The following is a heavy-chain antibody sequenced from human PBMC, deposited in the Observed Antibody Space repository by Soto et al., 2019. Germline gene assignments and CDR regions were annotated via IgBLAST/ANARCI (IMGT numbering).Heavy chain of an antibody. CDR2: ISYDGSNE. CDR1: GFTFSSYG. Sequence: QVQLVESGGGVVQPGRSLRLSCEASGFTFSSYGMHWVRQAPGKGLEWVAFISYDGSNEYYADSVRGRFAISRDNSRNSVSLHLSSLRGEDPAVYYCAKDISASGSWSDYWGEGSLVTVSS. D-gene: IGHD3-10*01. V-gene: IGHV3-30*18. CDR3: AKDISASGSWSDY. J-gene: IGHJ4*02.